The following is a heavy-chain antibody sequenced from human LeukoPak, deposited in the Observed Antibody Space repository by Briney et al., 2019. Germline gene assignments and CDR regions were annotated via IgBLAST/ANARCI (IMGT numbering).Heavy chain of an antibody. CDR3: ARDGLRLGELSAAYFQH. V-gene: IGHV3-21*01. Sequence: GGSLRLSCAASGFTFSSHSINWVRQAPGKGLEWVSSISSSSSYIYYADSVKGRFTISRDNAKNSLYLQMNSLRAEDTAVYYCARDGLRLGELSAAYFQHWGQGTLVTVSS. J-gene: IGHJ1*01. CDR2: ISSSSSYI. D-gene: IGHD3-16*02. CDR1: GFTFSSHS.